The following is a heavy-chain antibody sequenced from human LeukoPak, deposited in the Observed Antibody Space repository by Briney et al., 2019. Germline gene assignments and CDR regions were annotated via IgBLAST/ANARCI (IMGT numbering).Heavy chain of an antibody. D-gene: IGHD3-22*01. CDR2: ILSDGSKE. V-gene: IGHV3-33*03. J-gene: IGHJ4*02. CDR1: GFTFSSYG. CDR3: MGGRGWLPEN. Sequence: GGSLRLSCAASGFTFSSYGMHWVRQAPGKGLEWVAVILSDGSKEFYTDSVKGRFTISRDNVKNSLYLQMNSLRIEDAAVYYCMGGRGWLPENWGQGTLVTVSS.